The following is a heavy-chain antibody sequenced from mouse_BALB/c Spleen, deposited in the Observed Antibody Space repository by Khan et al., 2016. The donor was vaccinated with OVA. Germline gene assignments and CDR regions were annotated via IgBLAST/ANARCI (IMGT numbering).Heavy chain of an antibody. CDR2: IYPGSDST. V-gene: IGHV1-77*01. CDR3: ARAGWDGFAY. J-gene: IGHJ3*01. CDR1: GYTFTDYV. D-gene: IGHD4-1*01. Sequence: QVQLQQPGPELVKPGASVKMSCKASGYTFTDYVMNWVKQRNGQGLEWIGQIYPGSDSTYYNEKFKGKATLTADRSSSTAYMQLSNRTSEDAAFYCGARAGWDGFAYWGQGTLVTVSA.